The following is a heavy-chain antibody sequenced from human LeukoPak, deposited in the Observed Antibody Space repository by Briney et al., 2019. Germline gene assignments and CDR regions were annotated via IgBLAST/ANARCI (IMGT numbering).Heavy chain of an antibody. D-gene: IGHD3-22*01. CDR1: GFTFSSYA. CDR3: ARDPSGYYYDSSGYPYYFDY. J-gene: IGHJ4*02. V-gene: IGHV3-30-3*01. CDR2: ISYDGSNK. Sequence: GGSLRLSCAASGFTFSSYAMHWVHQAPGKGLEWVAVISYDGSNKYYADSVKGRFTISRDNSKNTLYLQMNSLRAEDTAVYYCARDPSGYYYDSSGYPYYFDYWGQGTLVTVSS.